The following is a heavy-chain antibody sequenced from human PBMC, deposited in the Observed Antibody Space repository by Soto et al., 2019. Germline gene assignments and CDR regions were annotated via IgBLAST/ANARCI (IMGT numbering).Heavy chain of an antibody. D-gene: IGHD3-3*01. CDR1: AFTFSTYA. J-gene: IGHJ6*03. Sequence: DVQLLESGGGLLQPGGSLRLSCAASAFTFSTYAMSWVRQPPGKGLEWVSAISANGGAAFYADSVKGRFTISRDNSKNTLYLQMNSLRAEDTAVYYCVKGNQGFFWSDMDVWGKGTTVTVSS. V-gene: IGHV3-23*01. CDR2: ISANGGAA. CDR3: VKGNQGFFWSDMDV.